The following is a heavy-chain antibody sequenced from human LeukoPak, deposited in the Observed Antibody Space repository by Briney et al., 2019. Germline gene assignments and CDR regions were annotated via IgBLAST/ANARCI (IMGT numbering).Heavy chain of an antibody. V-gene: IGHV4-61*02. J-gene: IGHJ4*02. CDR1: GGSISSGSYY. Sequence: PSETLSLTCTVSGGSISSGSYYWSWIRQPAGKGLEWIGRIYTSGSTNYNPSLKSRVTISVDTSKNQFSLKLSSVTAADTAVYYCARAPPIAAAVYFDYWGQGTLVTVSS. CDR2: IYTSGST. D-gene: IGHD6-13*01. CDR3: ARAPPIAAAVYFDY.